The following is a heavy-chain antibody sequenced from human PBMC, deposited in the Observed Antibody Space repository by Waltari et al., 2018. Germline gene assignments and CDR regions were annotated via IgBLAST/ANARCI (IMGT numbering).Heavy chain of an antibody. CDR2: IKQDGSEK. Sequence: EVQLVESGGGLVQPGGSLRLSCAASGFTFSSYWMSWVRQAPGKGVEWVGNIKQDGSEKYYVDSVKGRFTISRDNAKNSLYLQMNSLRAEDTAVYYCASGLVRGFAFDIWGQGTMVTVSS. V-gene: IGHV3-7*01. D-gene: IGHD3-9*01. J-gene: IGHJ3*02. CDR1: GFTFSSYW. CDR3: ASGLVRGFAFDI.